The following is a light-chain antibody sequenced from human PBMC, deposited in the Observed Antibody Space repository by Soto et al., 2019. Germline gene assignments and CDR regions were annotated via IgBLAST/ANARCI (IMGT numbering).Light chain of an antibody. J-gene: IGKJ5*01. CDR2: QAS. V-gene: IGKV1-39*01. CDR1: QTVSIF. Sequence: DIQMTQSPPSLSASVGDTVSITCRASQTVSIFLNWYQQKLGQAPTALIHQASTLQSGVPSRFAGSGDGTEFTLTINDVQADDFATYYCQQSYTAPLSFGQGTRLEIK. CDR3: QQSYTAPLS.